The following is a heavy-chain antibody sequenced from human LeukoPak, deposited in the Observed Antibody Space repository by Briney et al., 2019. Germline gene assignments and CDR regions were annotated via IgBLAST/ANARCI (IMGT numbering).Heavy chain of an antibody. D-gene: IGHD3-22*01. CDR3: ARSGDYDLPG. J-gene: IGHJ4*02. Sequence: SETLSLTCTVSGGSISSSSYYWSWIRQPPGKGLEWIGEINHSGSTNYNPSLKSRVTISVDTSKNQFSLKLSSVTAADTAVYYCARSGDYDLPGWGQGTLVTVSS. V-gene: IGHV4-39*07. CDR2: INHSGST. CDR1: GGSISSSSYY.